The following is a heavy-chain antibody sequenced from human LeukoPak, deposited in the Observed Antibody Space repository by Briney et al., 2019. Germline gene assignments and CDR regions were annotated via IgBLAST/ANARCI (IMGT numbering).Heavy chain of an antibody. CDR3: ARDRSVDSSGRSDY. D-gene: IGHD6-19*01. CDR2: ISSSGSTI. Sequence: GGSLRLSCAASGSTFSDYYMSWIRQAPGEGLEWVSYISSSGSTIYYADSVKGRFTISRDNAKNSLYLQMNSLRAEDTAVYYCARDRSVDSSGRSDYWGQGTLVTVSS. CDR1: GSTFSDYY. J-gene: IGHJ4*02. V-gene: IGHV3-11*01.